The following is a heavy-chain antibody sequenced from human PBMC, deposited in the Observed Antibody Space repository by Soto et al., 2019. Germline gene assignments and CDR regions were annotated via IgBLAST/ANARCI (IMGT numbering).Heavy chain of an antibody. CDR3: AKDRGFGESTAPYYYYGMDV. J-gene: IGHJ6*02. Sequence: PGGSLRLSCAASGLTFSSYGMHWVCQAPGKGLEWLAVISYDGSNKYYADSVKGRFTISRDNSKNTLYLKMNSLRAEDTDVYYCAKDRGFGESTAPYYYYGMDVWGQRTTVTVSS. CDR1: GLTFSSYG. V-gene: IGHV3-30*18. CDR2: ISYDGSNK. D-gene: IGHD3-10*01.